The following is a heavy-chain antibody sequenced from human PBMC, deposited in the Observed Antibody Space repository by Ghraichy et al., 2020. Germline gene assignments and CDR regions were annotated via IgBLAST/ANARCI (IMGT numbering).Heavy chain of an antibody. V-gene: IGHV1-69*13. CDR2: IIPIFGTI. CDR3: ARASGVAGTPSAFDI. D-gene: IGHD6-19*01. CDR1: GGTFSSYT. J-gene: IGHJ3*02. Sequence: SVKVSCKASGGTFSSYTISWVRQAPGQGLEWMGGIIPIFGTINYAQKFQGRVTITADESMSIVYMELSSLRSEDTAVYYCARASGVAGTPSAFDIWGQGTMVTVSS.